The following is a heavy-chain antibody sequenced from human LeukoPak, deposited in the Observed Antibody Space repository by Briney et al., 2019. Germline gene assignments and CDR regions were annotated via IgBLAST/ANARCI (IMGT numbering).Heavy chain of an antibody. D-gene: IGHD6-19*01. J-gene: IGHJ4*02. CDR2: ISGSGGST. V-gene: IGHV3-23*01. CDR1: GFTFSSYG. CDR3: AKEGAYSSGWLPFDY. Sequence: GGSLRLSCAASGFTFSSYGMSWVRQAPGKGLEWVSAISGSGGSTYYADSVKGRFTISRDNSKNTLYLQMNSLRAEDTAVYYCAKEGAYSSGWLPFDYWGQGTLVTVSS.